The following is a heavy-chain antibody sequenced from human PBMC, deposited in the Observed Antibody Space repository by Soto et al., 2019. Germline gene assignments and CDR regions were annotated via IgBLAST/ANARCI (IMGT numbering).Heavy chain of an antibody. J-gene: IGHJ4*02. CDR2: ISYDGSNK. CDR1: GFTFSSYA. V-gene: IGHV3-30-3*01. D-gene: IGHD3-10*01. CDR3: ATDEVTMVRGVLGY. Sequence: QVQLVESGGGVVQPGRSLRLSCAASGFTFSSYAMHWVRQAPGKGLEWVAVISYDGSNKYYADSVKGRFTISRDNSKNTLYLQMNSLRAEDTAVSYCATDEVTMVRGVLGYWGQGTLVTVSS.